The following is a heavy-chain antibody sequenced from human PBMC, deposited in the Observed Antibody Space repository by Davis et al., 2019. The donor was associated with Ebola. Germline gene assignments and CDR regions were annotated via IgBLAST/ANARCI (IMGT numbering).Heavy chain of an antibody. D-gene: IGHD6-6*01. Sequence: GGSLRLSCTASGFTFGDYAMNWVRQAPGKGLEWVGFIRSKAYGGKTQYAASVKGRFTISRDDSKSIAYLQMNGLKTEDTAVYYCSRDLKQPRPSYYFGMDVWGQGTTVTVAS. V-gene: IGHV3-49*04. CDR3: SRDLKQPRPSYYFGMDV. CDR2: IRSKAYGGKT. CDR1: GFTFGDYA. J-gene: IGHJ6*02.